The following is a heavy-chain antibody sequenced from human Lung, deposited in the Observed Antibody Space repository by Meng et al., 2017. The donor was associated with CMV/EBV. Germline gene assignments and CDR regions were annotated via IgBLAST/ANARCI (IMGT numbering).Heavy chain of an antibody. CDR2: LNQGGSQK. CDR1: GFTFNTYW. CDR3: ATDTGSH. V-gene: IGHV3-7*01. Sequence: GESLKISCAASGFTFNTYWMTWVRQAPGKGPEWVATLNQGGSQKYYVDSVKGRFTVSKDNAKNSLSLQMSSLRVEDTAVYYCATDTGSHWGQGTLVTVSS. J-gene: IGHJ4*02. D-gene: IGHD3-10*01.